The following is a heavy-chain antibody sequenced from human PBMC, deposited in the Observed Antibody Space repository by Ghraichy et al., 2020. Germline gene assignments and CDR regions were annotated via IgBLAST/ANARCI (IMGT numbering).Heavy chain of an antibody. CDR2: IYWDDDK. J-gene: IGHJ4*02. CDR1: GFSLSTSGVG. CDR3: ARTYYYSLGNGCLDF. D-gene: IGHD3/OR15-3a*01. Sequence: SGPTLVKPTQTLTLTCTFSGFSLSTSGVGVGWIRQPPGKALEWLALIYWDDDKRYSPSLRNRLTISKDTSKNQVVLTLTNMDPVDTATYYCARTYYYSLGNGCLDFWGQGTVVTVSS. V-gene: IGHV2-5*02.